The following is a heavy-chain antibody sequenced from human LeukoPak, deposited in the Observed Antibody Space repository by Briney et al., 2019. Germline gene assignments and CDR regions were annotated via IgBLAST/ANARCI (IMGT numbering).Heavy chain of an antibody. J-gene: IGHJ5*02. CDR2: IYPGDSDT. D-gene: IGHD6-19*01. CDR1: GYSFTSYW. Sequence: GESLKISCKGSGYSFTSYWIGWVRQLPRKGLEWMGIIYPGDSDTKYSPSFQGQVTISADKSISTAYLQWSSLKASDTAMYYCARQDGAVAGWFDPWGQGTLVTVSS. CDR3: ARQDGAVAGWFDP. V-gene: IGHV5-51*01.